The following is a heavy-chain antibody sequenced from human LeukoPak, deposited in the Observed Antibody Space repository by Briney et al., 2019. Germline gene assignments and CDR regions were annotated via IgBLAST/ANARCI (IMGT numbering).Heavy chain of an antibody. Sequence: GGSLRLSCAASGFTFSSYWMYWVRQAPGKGLVWVSRINTDGSSTSYADSVKGRFTISRDNAKNTLYLQMNSLRAEDTAVYYCARACSGGSCYSYWGQGTLVTVSS. CDR3: ARACSGGSCYSY. J-gene: IGHJ4*02. V-gene: IGHV3-74*01. CDR1: GFTFSSYW. CDR2: INTDGSST. D-gene: IGHD2-15*01.